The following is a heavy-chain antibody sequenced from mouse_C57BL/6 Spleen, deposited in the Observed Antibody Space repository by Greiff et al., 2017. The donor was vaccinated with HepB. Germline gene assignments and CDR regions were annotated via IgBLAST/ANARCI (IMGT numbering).Heavy chain of an antibody. V-gene: IGHV1-7*01. Sequence: QVHVKQSGAELAKPGASVKLSCKASGYTFTSYWMHWVKQRPGQGLEWIGYINPSSGYTKYNQKFKDKATLTADKSSSTAYMQLSSLTYEDSAVYYCARDPYSNFLRFDVWGTGTTVTVSS. CDR3: ARDPYSNFLRFDV. CDR2: INPSSGYT. J-gene: IGHJ1*03. CDR1: GYTFTSYW. D-gene: IGHD2-5*01.